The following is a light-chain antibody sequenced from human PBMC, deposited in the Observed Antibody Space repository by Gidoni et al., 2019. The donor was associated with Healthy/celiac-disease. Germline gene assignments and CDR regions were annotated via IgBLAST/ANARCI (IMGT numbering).Light chain of an antibody. Sequence: DIQMTQSPSSLSASVGDRVTITCRASKSISSYLNWYHKKQGKAPKLLIYAASSLQSGVPSRFSGSGYGTDFTLTISSLQPEDFATYYCQQSYSTPWTFGQGTKVEIK. CDR3: QQSYSTPWT. V-gene: IGKV1-39*01. CDR1: KSISSY. J-gene: IGKJ1*01. CDR2: AAS.